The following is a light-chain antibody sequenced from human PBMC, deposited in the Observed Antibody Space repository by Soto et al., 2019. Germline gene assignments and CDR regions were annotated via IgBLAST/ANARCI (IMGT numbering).Light chain of an antibody. J-gene: IGKJ3*01. CDR3: QQLNSYPLT. V-gene: IGKV1-5*01. CDR1: QSITNW. Sequence: DIQMTQSPSTLSASVGDRVTITCRASQSITNWLAWYQQKPGKAPKLLVYDASSLESGVPSRFSGSGSGTEFTLTISSLQPDDFATYYCQQLNSYPLTFGPGTTVDIK. CDR2: DAS.